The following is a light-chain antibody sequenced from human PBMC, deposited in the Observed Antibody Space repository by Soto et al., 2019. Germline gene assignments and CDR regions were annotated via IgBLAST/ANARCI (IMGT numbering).Light chain of an antibody. CDR2: DVN. Sequence: QSVLTQPRSVSGSPGQSVTISCTGTSNDVGRFDYVSWYQQHPGKAPKVIIYDVNERPSGVPNPFSGSKSGNTASLTISGLQADDEADYYCCSYAGSSTHYVFGNGTKVTVL. CDR3: CSYAGSSTHYV. CDR1: SNDVGRFDY. J-gene: IGLJ1*01. V-gene: IGLV2-11*01.